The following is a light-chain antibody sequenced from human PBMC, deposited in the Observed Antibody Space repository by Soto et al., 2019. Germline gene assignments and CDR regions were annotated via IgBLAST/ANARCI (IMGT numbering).Light chain of an antibody. CDR3: LQRSNWPLA. Sequence: EIVLTQSPATLSLSPGERATLSCRASQSVNNYLAWYQQKPGQAPRLLIYDASSRATDIPARFSGSGSGTDFTLTISSLEPEDVATYYCLQRSNWPLAFGGGTKVEIK. J-gene: IGKJ4*01. V-gene: IGKV3-11*01. CDR2: DAS. CDR1: QSVNNY.